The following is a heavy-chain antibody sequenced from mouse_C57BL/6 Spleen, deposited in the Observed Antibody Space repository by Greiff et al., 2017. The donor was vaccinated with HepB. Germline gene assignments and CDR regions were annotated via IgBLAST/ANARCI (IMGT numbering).Heavy chain of an antibody. CDR3: ARDGSNYDWFAY. CDR2: IYPGSGRT. CDR1: GYTFTSYW. J-gene: IGHJ3*01. V-gene: IGHV1-55*01. D-gene: IGHD2-5*01. Sequence: QVQLKQPGAELVKPGASVKMSCKASGYTFTSYWITWVKQRPGQGLEWIGDIYPGSGRTNYNEKFKSKATLTVDTSSSPAYMQLRSLTSEDSAVYYCARDGSNYDWFAYWGQGTLVTVSA.